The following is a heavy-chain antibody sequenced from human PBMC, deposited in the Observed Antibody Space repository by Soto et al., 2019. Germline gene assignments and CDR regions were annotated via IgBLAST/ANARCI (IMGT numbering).Heavy chain of an antibody. CDR3: AHRAQLERHNWFDP. V-gene: IGHV2-5*02. D-gene: IGHD1-1*01. J-gene: IGHJ5*02. CDR1: GFSLSTSGVG. CDR2: IYWDDDK. Sequence: QITLKESGPTLVKPTQTLTLTCTFSGFSLSTSGVGVGWIRQPPGKALEWLALIYWDDDKRYSPSLKSRLTLTKDTSKNQVVLTMTNMDPVDTATYYCAHRAQLERHNWFDPWGQGTLVTVSS.